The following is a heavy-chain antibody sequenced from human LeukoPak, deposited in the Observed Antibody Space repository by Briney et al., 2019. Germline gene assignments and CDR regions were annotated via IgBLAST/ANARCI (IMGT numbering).Heavy chain of an antibody. V-gene: IGHV3-33*01. CDR1: GFTFSSYG. CDR2: IWYDGSNK. D-gene: IGHD6-13*01. Sequence: PGGPLRLSCAASGFTFSSYGMHWVRQAPGKGLEWVAVIWYDGSNKYYADSVKGRFTISRDNSKNTLYLQMNSLRAEDTAVYYCARDYPGIAAFSDAFDIWGQGTMVTVSS. CDR3: ARDYPGIAAFSDAFDI. J-gene: IGHJ3*02.